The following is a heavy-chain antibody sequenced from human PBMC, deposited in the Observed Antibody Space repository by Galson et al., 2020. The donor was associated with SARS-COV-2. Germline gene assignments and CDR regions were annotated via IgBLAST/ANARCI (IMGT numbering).Heavy chain of an antibody. CDR1: GFTFSSYS. V-gene: IGHV3-21*01. CDR3: ARAQFPDILTGYWEGYGMDV. Sequence: KIGESLKISCAASGFTFSSYSMNWVRQAPGKGLEWVSSISSSSYIYYADSVKGRFTISRDNAKNSLYLQMNSLRAEDTAVYYCARAQFPDILTGYWEGYGMDVWGQGTTVTVSS. J-gene: IGHJ6*02. CDR2: ISSSSYI. D-gene: IGHD3-9*01.